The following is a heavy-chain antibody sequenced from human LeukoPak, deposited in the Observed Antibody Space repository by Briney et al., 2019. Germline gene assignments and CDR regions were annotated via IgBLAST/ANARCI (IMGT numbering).Heavy chain of an antibody. D-gene: IGHD3-22*01. J-gene: IGHJ4*02. Sequence: PGGSLRLSCAASGFTFSSYWMHWVRQAPGKGLVWVSRINSDGSSTSYADSVKGRFTISRDNAKNTLYLQMNSLRAEDTAVHYCASGYDSSGYYEFDYWGQGTLVTVSS. CDR1: GFTFSSYW. V-gene: IGHV3-74*01. CDR2: INSDGSST. CDR3: ASGYDSSGYYEFDY.